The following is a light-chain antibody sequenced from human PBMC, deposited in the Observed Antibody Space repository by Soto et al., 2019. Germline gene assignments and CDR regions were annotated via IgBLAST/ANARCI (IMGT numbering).Light chain of an antibody. CDR3: QQYNNWPRT. J-gene: IGKJ1*01. CDR1: QSVSSSY. V-gene: IGKV3-15*01. Sequence: EIVMTQSPATLSVSPVQRATLSCRASQSVSSSYLAWYQQKPGQAPRLLIYGVSTRATGIPARFSGSGSGTEFTLTISSLQSEDFAVYYCQQYNNWPRTFGQGTKVDIK. CDR2: GVS.